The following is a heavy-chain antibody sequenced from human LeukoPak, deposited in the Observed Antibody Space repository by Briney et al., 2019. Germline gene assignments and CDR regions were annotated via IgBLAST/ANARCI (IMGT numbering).Heavy chain of an antibody. Sequence: SETLSLTCTVSGGSISSSSYYWGWIRHPPGKGLEWIGSIYYSGSTYYNPSLKSRVAISVDTSKNQFSLKLSSVTAADTAVYYCARHSNKRYSSPFDYWGQGTLVTVSS. CDR3: ARHSNKRYSSPFDY. CDR2: IYYSGST. CDR1: GGSISSSSYY. J-gene: IGHJ4*02. D-gene: IGHD5-18*01. V-gene: IGHV4-39*01.